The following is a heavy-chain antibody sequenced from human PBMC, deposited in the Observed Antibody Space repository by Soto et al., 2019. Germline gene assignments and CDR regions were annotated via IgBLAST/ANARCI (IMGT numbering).Heavy chain of an antibody. Sequence: GGSLRLSCAASGFTFGSYGMHWVRQAPGKGLEWVAVISYDGRNKYYADSVKGRFTISRDNSKNTLYLQMSSLRPEDTAVYYCVKDGSSGWPYYYGMDVWGQGTTVTVSS. CDR1: GFTFGSYG. J-gene: IGHJ6*02. D-gene: IGHD6-19*01. V-gene: IGHV3-30*18. CDR3: VKDGSSGWPYYYGMDV. CDR2: ISYDGRNK.